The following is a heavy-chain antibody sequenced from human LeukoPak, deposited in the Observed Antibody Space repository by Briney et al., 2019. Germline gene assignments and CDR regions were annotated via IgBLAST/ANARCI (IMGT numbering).Heavy chain of an antibody. Sequence: GGSLRLSCAASGFTFSSSAMGWVRHAPGKGLEWISYISSSSDTIYYADSVKGRFTISRDNAKNSLFLQMSSLTADDTAVYYCARDRPPTLWGQGTLVTVS. CDR2: ISSSSDTI. V-gene: IGHV3-48*04. CDR3: ARDRPPTL. J-gene: IGHJ4*02. CDR1: GFTFSSSA.